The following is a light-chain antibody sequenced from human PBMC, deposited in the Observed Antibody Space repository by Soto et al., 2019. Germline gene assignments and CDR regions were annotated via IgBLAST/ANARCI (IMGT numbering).Light chain of an antibody. CDR1: QGIRND. V-gene: IGKV1-17*01. CDR2: DAS. CDR3: QQYDTYFRYT. Sequence: DIQMTQSPSSLSASVGDRVTITCRASQGIRNDLGWYQQKPGKAPKRLIYDASILQGGVPSRFSGSGSGTEFTLTIGSLQPDDFANYYCQQYDTYFRYTFGQGTKLDIK. J-gene: IGKJ2*01.